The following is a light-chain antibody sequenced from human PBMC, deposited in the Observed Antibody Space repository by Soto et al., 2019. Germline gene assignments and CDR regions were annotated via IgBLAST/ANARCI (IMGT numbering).Light chain of an antibody. J-gene: IGKJ1*01. Sequence: SVLTQAPETVTLCSGERAILSCRASQSVSSYLTWYQQEPGQAPRLLIYDASNRATGIPARFSGSGSGTDFTLTISSLEPEDFAVYYCQQCTNRPPTCGQGTKVDIK. CDR2: DAS. V-gene: IGKV3-11*01. CDR1: QSVSSY. CDR3: QQCTNRPPT.